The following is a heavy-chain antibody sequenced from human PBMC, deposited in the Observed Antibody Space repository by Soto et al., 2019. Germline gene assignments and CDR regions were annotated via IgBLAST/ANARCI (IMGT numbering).Heavy chain of an antibody. CDR2: IFYDGYT. D-gene: IGHD6-13*01. CDR3: ARLQAAVPHY. J-gene: IGHJ4*02. CDR1: GDSISGSPYF. Sequence: QLQLQESGPGLVMPSETLSLTCTVSGDSISGSPYFWGWIRQPPGKRLEWIGSIFYDGYTLYTPSLGXRVTISVDTSKNQFSLNLASVAAADSATYFCARLQAAVPHYWGQGTLVTVSS. V-gene: IGHV4-39*01.